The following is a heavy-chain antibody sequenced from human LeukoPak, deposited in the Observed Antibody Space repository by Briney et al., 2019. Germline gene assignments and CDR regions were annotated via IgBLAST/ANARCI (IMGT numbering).Heavy chain of an antibody. D-gene: IGHD2-2*02. Sequence: GGSLRLSCAASGFTFSSYAMSWVRQAPGKGLEWVSAISGSGGSTYYADSVKGRFTISRDNSKNTLYLQMNSLRAEDTAVYYCAKAVVPAAILDDAFDIWGQGTMVTVSS. V-gene: IGHV3-23*01. CDR1: GFTFSSYA. CDR3: AKAVVPAAILDDAFDI. J-gene: IGHJ3*02. CDR2: ISGSGGST.